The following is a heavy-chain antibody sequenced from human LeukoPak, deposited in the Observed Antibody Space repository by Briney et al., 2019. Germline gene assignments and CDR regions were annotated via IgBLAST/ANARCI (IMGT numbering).Heavy chain of an antibody. CDR2: ISAYNGNT. V-gene: IGHV1-18*01. D-gene: IGHD5-18*01. CDR3: ARGKRGYSVY. J-gene: IGHJ4*02. CDR1: GYTFSRYA. Sequence: GASVKVSCKASGYTFSRYAITWVRQAPGQGLEWMGWISAYNGNTNYVQKLQDRVTVTTDTSTSTVYMELSSLRSEDTAVYYCARGKRGYSVYWGQGTLVTVSS.